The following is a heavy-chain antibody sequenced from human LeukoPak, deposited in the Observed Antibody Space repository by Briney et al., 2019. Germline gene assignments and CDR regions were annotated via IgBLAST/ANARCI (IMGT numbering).Heavy chain of an antibody. Sequence: GGSLRLSCAASGFTFSSYEMNWVCQAPGKGLGWVSYISSSGSTIYYADSAKGRFTISRDNAKNSLYLQMNSLRAEDTAVYYCARDLNGDCYFDYWGQGTLVTVSS. CDR3: ARDLNGDCYFDY. J-gene: IGHJ4*02. CDR2: ISSSGSTI. V-gene: IGHV3-48*03. CDR1: GFTFSSYE. D-gene: IGHD4-17*01.